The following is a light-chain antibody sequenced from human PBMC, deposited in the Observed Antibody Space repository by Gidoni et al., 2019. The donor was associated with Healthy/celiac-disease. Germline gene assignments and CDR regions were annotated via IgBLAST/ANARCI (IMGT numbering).Light chain of an antibody. J-gene: IGKJ1*01. CDR1: QSVSSN. V-gene: IGKV3-15*01. Sequence: ELVMTPSPATLSVSPGERATLPCRASQSVSSNLAWYQQKPGQAPRLLIYGASTRATGSPARCIGSGCGREFIPTISSMQSEDVAVDYCQQYNNCTRGTFGQGTKVEIK. CDR3: QQYNNCTRGT. CDR2: GAS.